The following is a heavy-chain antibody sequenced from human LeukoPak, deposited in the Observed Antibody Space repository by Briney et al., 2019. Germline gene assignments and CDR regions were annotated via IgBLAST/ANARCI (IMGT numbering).Heavy chain of an antibody. V-gene: IGHV3-15*01. J-gene: IGHJ4*02. CDR3: AAVSVDYGDSCFDF. CDR1: GFTFSNAW. CDR2: IKSKTDGGTT. D-gene: IGHD4-17*01. Sequence: KTGGSLRLSCAASGFTFSNAWMSWVRQAPGKGLEWVGRIKSKTDGGTTDYAEPVKGRFTISRDDSKKTLYLQMNSLKTEDTALYYCAAVSVDYGDSCFDFWGQGTLVTVSS.